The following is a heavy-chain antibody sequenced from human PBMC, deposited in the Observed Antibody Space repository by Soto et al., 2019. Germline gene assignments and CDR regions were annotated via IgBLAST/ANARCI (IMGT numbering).Heavy chain of an antibody. J-gene: IGHJ4*02. Sequence: EVQLLESGGGLVQPGGSLRLSCAASGFTFSDYAMNWVRLAPGKGLEWVSGISSGGSTYYADSVKGRFTISRDNSKNTLYLQMNSLRAEDTAVDYCAKMETRYSYGHDVDYWGQGTLVTVSS. CDR3: AKMETRYSYGHDVDY. CDR2: ISSGGST. V-gene: IGHV3-23*01. D-gene: IGHD5-18*01. CDR1: GFTFSDYA.